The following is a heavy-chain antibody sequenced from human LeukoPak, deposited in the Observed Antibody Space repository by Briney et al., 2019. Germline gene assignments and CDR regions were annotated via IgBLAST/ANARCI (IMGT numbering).Heavy chain of an antibody. CDR1: GGSISSYY. D-gene: IGHD6-13*01. Sequence: PSETLSLTCTVSGGSISSYYWSWTRQPAGKGLEWIGRIYTSGSTNYNPSLKSRVTMSVDTSKNQFSLKLSSVTAADTAVYYCARDGLGYSSSWYGDAFDIWGQGTMVTVSS. CDR2: IYTSGST. CDR3: ARDGLGYSSSWYGDAFDI. V-gene: IGHV4-4*07. J-gene: IGHJ3*02.